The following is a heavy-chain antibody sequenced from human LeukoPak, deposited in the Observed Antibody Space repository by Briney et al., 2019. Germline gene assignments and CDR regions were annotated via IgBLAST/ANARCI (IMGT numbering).Heavy chain of an antibody. D-gene: IGHD2-15*01. Sequence: SETLSLTCAVYGGSFSVYYWSWIRQPPGKGLEWIGEINHSGSTNYNPSLKSRVTISVDTSKNQFSLKLSSVTAADTAVYYCARSISLGYCSGGSCYPGRNWFDPWGQGTLVTVSS. CDR1: GGSFSVYY. CDR3: ARSISLGYCSGGSCYPGRNWFDP. V-gene: IGHV4-34*01. CDR2: INHSGST. J-gene: IGHJ5*02.